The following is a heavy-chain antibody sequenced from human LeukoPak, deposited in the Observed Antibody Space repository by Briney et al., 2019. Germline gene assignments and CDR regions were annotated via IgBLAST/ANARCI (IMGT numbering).Heavy chain of an antibody. CDR2: TSGSGGST. Sequence: GGSLRLSCAASGFTFSSYAMSWVRQASGKGLEWVSATSGSGGSTYYADSVKGRFTISRDNSKNTLYLQMNSLRAEDTAVYYCAKDRYEAEFQVGVLLPPSLDYWGQGTLVTVSS. CDR3: AKDRYEAEFQVGVLLPPSLDY. CDR1: GFTFSSYA. J-gene: IGHJ4*02. V-gene: IGHV3-23*01. D-gene: IGHD3-10*01.